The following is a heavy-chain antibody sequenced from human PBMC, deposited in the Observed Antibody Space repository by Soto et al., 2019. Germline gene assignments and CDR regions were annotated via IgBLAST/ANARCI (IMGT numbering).Heavy chain of an antibody. CDR3: ARDRIRFLEWLSGAFDI. V-gene: IGHV1-18*01. CDR2: ISAYNGNT. Sequence: VKVSCKASGYTFTSYGISWVRQAPGQGLEWMGWISAYNGNTNYAQKLQGRVTMTTDTSTSTAYMELRSLRSDDTAVYYCARDRIRFLEWLSGAFDIWGQGTMVTVSS. J-gene: IGHJ3*02. CDR1: GYTFTSYG. D-gene: IGHD3-3*01.